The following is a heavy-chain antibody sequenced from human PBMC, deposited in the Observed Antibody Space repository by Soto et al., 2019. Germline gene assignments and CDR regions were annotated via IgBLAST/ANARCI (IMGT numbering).Heavy chain of an antibody. CDR3: ATPTAVEEYYFDY. J-gene: IGHJ4*02. V-gene: IGHV3-30-3*01. Sequence: QVQLVESGGGVVQPGGSLRLSCAASGFTFSSYAMHWVRQAPGKGLEWVAVISYDGSNKYYADSVKGRFTISRDNSKNTLYLQMNRLRAEDTAVYYCATPTAVEEYYFDYWGQGTLVTLSS. CDR1: GFTFSSYA. CDR2: ISYDGSNK. D-gene: IGHD2-15*01.